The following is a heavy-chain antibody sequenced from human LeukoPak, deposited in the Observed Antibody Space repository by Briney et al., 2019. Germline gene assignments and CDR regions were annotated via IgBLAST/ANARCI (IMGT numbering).Heavy chain of an antibody. CDR3: AKAIRYNRSCHEFDY. CDR2: IYSGVST. V-gene: IGHV3-53*01. Sequence: CPASGSTVSSNCMSWARQAPGKGLEWVSVIYSGVSTYYADSVKGRFTISRDNSKNTLYLQMNSLRAEDTAVYYWAKAIRYNRSCHEFDYWGQGTLVTVSS. CDR1: GSTVSSNC. D-gene: IGHD6-13*01. J-gene: IGHJ4*02.